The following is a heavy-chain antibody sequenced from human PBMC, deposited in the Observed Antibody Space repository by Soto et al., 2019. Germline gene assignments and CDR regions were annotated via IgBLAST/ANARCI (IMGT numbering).Heavy chain of an antibody. V-gene: IGHV1-69*08. CDR2: IIPILGIA. D-gene: IGHD2-15*01. J-gene: IGHJ5*02. CDR1: GGTFSSYT. Sequence: QVQLVQSGAEVKKPGSSVKVSCKASGGTFSSYTISWVRQAPGQGLEWMGRIIPILGIANYAQKFQGRVTITADKTTSTAYMELSSLRSEDTAVYYCAREQCSGGSCYNRGPFDPWGQGTLVTVSS. CDR3: AREQCSGGSCYNRGPFDP.